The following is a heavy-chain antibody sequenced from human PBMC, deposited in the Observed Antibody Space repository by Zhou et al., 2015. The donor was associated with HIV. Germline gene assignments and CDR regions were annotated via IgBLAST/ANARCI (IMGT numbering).Heavy chain of an antibody. Sequence: EVQLLESGGGFVKPGGSLRLSCVASGFSFTNYWMHWVRQVPGKGLVWVSRINSDGSSTTYADSVKGRFTISRDNAKDTVYLQMNSLRAEDTAIYYCARGLIGASVGHDYWGQGTLVTVSS. CDR3: ARGLIGASVGHDY. V-gene: IGHV3-74*02. CDR2: INSDGSST. CDR1: GFSFTNYW. J-gene: IGHJ4*02. D-gene: IGHD7-27*01.